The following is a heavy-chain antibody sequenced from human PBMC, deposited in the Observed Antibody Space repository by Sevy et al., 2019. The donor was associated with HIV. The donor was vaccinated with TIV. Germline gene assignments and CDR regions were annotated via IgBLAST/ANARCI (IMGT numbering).Heavy chain of an antibody. CDR1: GYSFTSYW. D-gene: IGHD2-2*02. V-gene: IGHV5-51*01. J-gene: IGHJ6*02. CDR3: ARLLYCSSTSCYTGYYYYGMDV. CDR2: IYPGDSDT. Sequence: GESLKISCKGSGYSFTSYWIGWVRQMPGKGLEWMGIIYPGDSDTRYSPSFQGQVTISADKSISTAYLQWSSLKASDTAMYYYARLLYCSSTSCYTGYYYYGMDVWGQGTTVTVSS.